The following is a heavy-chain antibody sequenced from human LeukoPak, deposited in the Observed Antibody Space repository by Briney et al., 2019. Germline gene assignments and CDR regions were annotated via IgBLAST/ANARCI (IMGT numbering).Heavy chain of an antibody. Sequence: SETLSLTCTVSGGSISNYYWSWIRQFPGKGLEWIGYIYYSGSTNYNPSLKSRVTISLDMSKNQFSLKLSSVTAADTAVYYCARVPYYYDSGSFYSYYYMDVWGKGTTVTISS. V-gene: IGHV4-59*01. CDR2: IYYSGST. CDR3: ARVPYYYDSGSFYSYYYMDV. D-gene: IGHD3-10*01. CDR1: GGSISNYY. J-gene: IGHJ6*03.